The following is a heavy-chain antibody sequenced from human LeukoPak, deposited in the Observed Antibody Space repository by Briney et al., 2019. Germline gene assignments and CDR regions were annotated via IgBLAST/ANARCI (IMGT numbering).Heavy chain of an antibody. J-gene: IGHJ3*02. CDR1: GFSVSNNY. Sequence: GGSLRLSCAASGFSVSNNYMSWVRQAPGKGLEWVSVISGSGGSTYYADSVKGRFTISRDNSKNTLYLQMNSLRAEDTAVYYCARGILWFGELYAFDIWGQGTMVTVSS. CDR2: ISGSGGST. D-gene: IGHD3-10*01. CDR3: ARGILWFGELYAFDI. V-gene: IGHV3-23*01.